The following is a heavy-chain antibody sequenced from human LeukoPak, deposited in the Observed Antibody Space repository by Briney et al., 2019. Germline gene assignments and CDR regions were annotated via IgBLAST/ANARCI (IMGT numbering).Heavy chain of an antibody. J-gene: IGHJ4*02. CDR3: TTVTLRPVGL. D-gene: IGHD3-10*01. Sequence: PGGSLRLSCAASGFSFSRAWMSWVRQAPGKGLEWVSRIRSKSDGGTADYAAPVKGRFTISRDDSKNTLFLQVNSLKIEDTAVYYCTTVTLRPVGLWGQGTLVTVSS. CDR2: IRSKSDGGTA. CDR1: GFSFSRAW. V-gene: IGHV3-15*05.